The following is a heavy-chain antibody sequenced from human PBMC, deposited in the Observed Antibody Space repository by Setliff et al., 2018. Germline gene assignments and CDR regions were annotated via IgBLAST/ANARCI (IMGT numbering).Heavy chain of an antibody. J-gene: IGHJ4*02. CDR2: VQFDGSNK. V-gene: IGHV3-30*03. D-gene: IGHD1-26*01. Sequence: LRLSCAASGFSFNTYGMHWVRQAPGEGLEWVAFVQFDGSNKYYADSVLGRFTISRDNAKNLLYLEMNSLRAEDTTVYYCVRDVAGGSHATYFDYWGQGTLVTVS. CDR3: VRDVAGGSHATYFDY. CDR1: GFSFNTYG.